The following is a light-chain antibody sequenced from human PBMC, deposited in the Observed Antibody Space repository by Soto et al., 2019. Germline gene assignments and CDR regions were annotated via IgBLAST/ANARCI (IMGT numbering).Light chain of an antibody. CDR3: QQYGSSGT. CDR2: GAS. V-gene: IGKV3-20*01. Sequence: EILLTQSPGTLSLSPGERATLSCRASQSVSNNYLAWYQPKPGQAPRLLVYGASNRATGIPDRSSGSGSGTDFTLTISRLEPEDLAVYYCQQYGSSGTFGQGTKVDI. J-gene: IGKJ1*01. CDR1: QSVSNNY.